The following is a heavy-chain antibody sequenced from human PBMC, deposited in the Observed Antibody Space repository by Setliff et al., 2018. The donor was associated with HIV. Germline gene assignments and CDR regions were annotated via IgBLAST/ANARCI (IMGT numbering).Heavy chain of an antibody. CDR3: ARGGRKDLTDN. V-gene: IGHV4-31*03. D-gene: IGHD3-16*01. CDR2: IYYTGST. Sequence: KPSETLSLTCTVSGGSISSTSYYWGWIRQPPGKGLEWMGYIYYTGSTYYNLSLKSRMIISLDTSKNQLFLTLNSVTAADTAIYYCARGGRKDLTDNWGQGALVTVSS. CDR1: GGSISSTSYY. J-gene: IGHJ4*02.